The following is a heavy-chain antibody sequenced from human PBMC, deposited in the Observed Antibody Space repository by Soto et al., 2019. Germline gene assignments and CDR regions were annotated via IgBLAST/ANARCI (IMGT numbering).Heavy chain of an antibody. CDR1: GFTFSDYY. D-gene: IGHD3-3*01. Sequence: QVQLVESGGGLVKPGGSLRLSCAASGFTFSDYYMSWIRQAPGKGLEWVSYISSSSSYTNYADSVKGRFTISRDNAKNSLYLQMNSLRAEDTAVYYCARASKFQKPTQLRLLEWPTPFYGMDFWGQGTTVTVSS. CDR2: ISSSSSYT. V-gene: IGHV3-11*06. CDR3: ARASKFQKPTQLRLLEWPTPFYGMDF. J-gene: IGHJ6*02.